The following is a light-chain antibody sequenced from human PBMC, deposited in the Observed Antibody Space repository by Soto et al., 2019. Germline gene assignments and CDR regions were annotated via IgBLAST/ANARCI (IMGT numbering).Light chain of an antibody. CDR2: GAS. CDR3: QQYGSSPIT. J-gene: IGKJ3*01. Sequence: EIVLTQSPGTLSLSPGERATLSCRASQSVSDSYLAWYQQKPGQAPRLLIYGASSRATGIPDRFSGSGSGTDFTLTICRLEAEDFAVYYCQQYGSSPITFGPGTKVDIK. V-gene: IGKV3-20*01. CDR1: QSVSDSY.